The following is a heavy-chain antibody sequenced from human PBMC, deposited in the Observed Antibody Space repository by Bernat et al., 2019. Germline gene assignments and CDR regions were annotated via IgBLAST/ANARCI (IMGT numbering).Heavy chain of an antibody. D-gene: IGHD1-1*01. Sequence: EVQLVESGGGLVKPGGSLKLSWEALGFTFSDYPMNGVNKAPGKGREWVAHINQDSSYMYYGDAVRGRFPISRASAKTSLYLQMSSLRAEDTAVYYCARDINWNFDYWGQGALVTVSS. CDR1: GFTFSDYP. CDR3: ARDINWNFDY. J-gene: IGHJ4*02. CDR2: INQDSSYM. V-gene: IGHV3-21*05.